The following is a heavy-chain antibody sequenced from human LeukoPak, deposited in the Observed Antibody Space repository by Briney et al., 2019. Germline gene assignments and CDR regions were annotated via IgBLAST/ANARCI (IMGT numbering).Heavy chain of an antibody. J-gene: IGHJ4*02. CDR2: IYPGDSDT. V-gene: IGHV5-51*01. CDR3: ARHLPGIAAVGSDY. CDR1: GFSFTSYW. Sequence: KNGESLKISCQGSGFSFTSYWIAWVRQLPGKGLEWMGIIYPGDSDTRYSPSFQGLVTISADESISTAYLQWSSLEASDTAMYYCARHLPGIAAVGSDYWGQGTLVSVSS. D-gene: IGHD6-13*01.